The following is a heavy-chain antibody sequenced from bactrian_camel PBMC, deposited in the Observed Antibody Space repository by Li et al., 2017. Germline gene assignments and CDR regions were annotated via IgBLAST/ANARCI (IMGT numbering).Heavy chain of an antibody. J-gene: IGHJ4*01. CDR3: VAATRPVGGNCPIFVSYNA. V-gene: IGHV3S7*01. CDR1: TFVSA. CDR2: IYGDVTET. D-gene: IGHD7*01. Sequence: HVQLVESGGGLVQPGGSLRLSCAASTFVSALSWVRQAPGKGLEWVSSIYGDVTETYYTESVKGRFTISQDNAKRTVYLRMNALKPEDSAMYYCVAATRPVGGNCPIFVSYNAWGQGTQVTVS.